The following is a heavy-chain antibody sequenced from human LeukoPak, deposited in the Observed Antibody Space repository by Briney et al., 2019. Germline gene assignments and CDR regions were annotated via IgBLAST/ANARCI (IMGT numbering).Heavy chain of an antibody. V-gene: IGHV3-74*01. J-gene: IGHJ4*02. D-gene: IGHD3-22*01. Sequence: PGGSLRLSCAASGFTFSNYWMHWVRQAPGKGLVWVSRINSDGSSTNYADSVKGRFTISRDNAKNSLYLQMNSLRAEDTAVYYCARDWWDSSGYYDYWGQGTLVTVSS. CDR1: GFTFSNYW. CDR3: ARDWWDSSGYYDY. CDR2: INSDGSST.